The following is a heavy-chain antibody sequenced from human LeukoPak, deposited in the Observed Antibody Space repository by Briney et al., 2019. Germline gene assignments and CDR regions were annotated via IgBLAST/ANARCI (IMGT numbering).Heavy chain of an antibody. Sequence: SETLSLTCTVSGGSISSYYWSWIRQPAGKGLEWIGRIYTSGSTNYNPSLKSRITMSVNTSKNQFSVKLSSVTAAATAVYYCASGVGYSSGWYREYYFDYWGQGTLVTVSS. J-gene: IGHJ4*02. CDR1: GGSISSYY. CDR2: IYTSGST. CDR3: ASGVGYSSGWYREYYFDY. D-gene: IGHD6-19*01. V-gene: IGHV4-4*07.